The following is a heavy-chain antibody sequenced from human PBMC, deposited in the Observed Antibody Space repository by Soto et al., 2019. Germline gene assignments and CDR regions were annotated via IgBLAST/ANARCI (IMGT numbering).Heavy chain of an antibody. V-gene: IGHV3-23*01. CDR2: ISGSGGNT. CDR3: AKDSTYSNTWYYFDS. Sequence: GGSLRLSCAASGFIFSSFAMNWVRQAPGKGLEWVSGISGSGGNTYYADSVKGRFTISRDISKNTLYLQMNSLSAEDTAVYYCAKDSTYSNTWYYFDSWGQGILVTVSS. D-gene: IGHD6-13*01. CDR1: GFIFSSFA. J-gene: IGHJ4*02.